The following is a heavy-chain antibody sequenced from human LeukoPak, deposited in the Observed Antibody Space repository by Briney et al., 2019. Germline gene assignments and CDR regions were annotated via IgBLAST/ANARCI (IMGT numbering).Heavy chain of an antibody. V-gene: IGHV4-59*08. CDR1: GGSISSYY. CDR2: IYYSGST. J-gene: IGHJ4*02. CDR3: ARHDYDYVWGSLTFDY. Sequence: SETLSLTCTVSGGSISSYYWSWIRQPPGKGLEWIGYIYYSGSTNYNPSLKSRVTISVDTSKNQFSLKLSSVTAADTAVYYCARHDYDYVWGSLTFDYWGQGTLVTVSS. D-gene: IGHD3-16*01.